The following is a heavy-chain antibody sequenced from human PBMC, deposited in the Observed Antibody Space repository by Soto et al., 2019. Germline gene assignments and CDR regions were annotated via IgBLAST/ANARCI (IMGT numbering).Heavy chain of an antibody. CDR3: TIGSWSGEVCDI. V-gene: IGHV1-69*02. J-gene: IGHJ3*02. Sequence: QVQLVQSGAEVKKPGSAVKVSCKDSGGTFSTSSMFWVRQAPGQGLEWMGRIIPMLGIANYAQKFQGRVTITADKSTGTAYMELSSLRSEDTALYYCTIGSWSGEVCDIWGQGTMVTVSS. D-gene: IGHD2-15*01. CDR2: IIPMLGIA. CDR1: GGTFSTSS.